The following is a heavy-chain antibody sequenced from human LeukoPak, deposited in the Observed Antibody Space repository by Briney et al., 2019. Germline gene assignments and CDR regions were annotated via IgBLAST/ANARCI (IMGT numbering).Heavy chain of an antibody. D-gene: IGHD3-22*01. Sequence: PGGSLRLSCAASGFSFSRYSMNWFRQAPGKGLEWLSYISSSSSAIYYADSVKGRFTISRDNAKNSLHLQMNSLRAEDTAVYYCAKGMSATSGYLELEYWGQGTLVIASS. CDR2: ISSSSSAI. J-gene: IGHJ4*02. CDR1: GFSFSRYS. V-gene: IGHV3-48*01. CDR3: AKGMSATSGYLELEY.